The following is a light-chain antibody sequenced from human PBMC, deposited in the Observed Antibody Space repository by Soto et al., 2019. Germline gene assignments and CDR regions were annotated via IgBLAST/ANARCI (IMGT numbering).Light chain of an antibody. Sequence: QSVLTQPASVSGSPGQSITISCTGTSSDVGTYDLVSWYQHHPGAAPKLIIYEATRRPSGISNRFSGSESGNTASLTISGLQAEDEADYYCCSFAGSNSWVFGGGTKVTVL. V-gene: IGLV2-23*01. CDR2: EAT. J-gene: IGLJ3*02. CDR3: CSFAGSNSWV. CDR1: SSDVGTYDL.